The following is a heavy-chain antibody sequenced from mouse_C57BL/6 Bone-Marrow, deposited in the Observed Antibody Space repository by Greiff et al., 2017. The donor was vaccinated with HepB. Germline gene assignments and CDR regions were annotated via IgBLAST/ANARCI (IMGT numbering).Heavy chain of an antibody. V-gene: IGHV1-55*01. Sequence: QVHVKQPGAELVKPGASVKMSCKASGYTFTSYWITWVKQRPGQGLEWIGDIYPGSGSTNYNEKFKSKATLTVDTSSSTAYMQLSSLTSEDSAVYYCARVTQLGPGLDYWGQGTTLTVSS. D-gene: IGHD4-1*02. CDR1: GYTFTSYW. CDR2: IYPGSGST. J-gene: IGHJ2*01. CDR3: ARVTQLGPGLDY.